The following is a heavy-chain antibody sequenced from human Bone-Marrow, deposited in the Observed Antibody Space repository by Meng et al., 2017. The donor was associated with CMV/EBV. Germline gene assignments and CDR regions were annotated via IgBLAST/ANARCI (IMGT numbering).Heavy chain of an antibody. CDR2: INPNSGGT. D-gene: IGHD2-2*01. CDR3: ARVGRVVPAAETYNYYYGMDV. V-gene: IGHV1-2*02. J-gene: IGHJ6*02. Sequence: ASVKVSCKASGYTFTSFHMHWVRQAPGQGLEWMGWINPNSGGTNYAQKFQGRVTMTRDTSISTAYMELSRLRSDDTAVYCCARVGRVVPAAETYNYYYGMDVWGQGTTVTVSS. CDR1: GYTFTSFH.